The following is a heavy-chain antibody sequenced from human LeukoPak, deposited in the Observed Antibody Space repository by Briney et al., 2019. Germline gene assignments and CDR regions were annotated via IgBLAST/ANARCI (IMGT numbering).Heavy chain of an antibody. D-gene: IGHD3-22*01. CDR3: AKDRRVVVINTIDY. J-gene: IGHJ4*02. CDR2: ISGSGGST. V-gene: IGHV3-23*01. Sequence: GGSLRLSCAASGFTFSSYAMSWVRQAPGKGLEWVSAISGSGGSTYYADSVKGRFTISRDNSKNTLYLQMNSLRAEDTAVYYCAKDRRVVVINTIDYWDQGTLVTVSS. CDR1: GFTFSSYA.